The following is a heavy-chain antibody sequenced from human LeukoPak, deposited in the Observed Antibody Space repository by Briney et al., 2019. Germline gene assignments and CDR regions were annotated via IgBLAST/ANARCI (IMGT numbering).Heavy chain of an antibody. CDR1: GFIFSSYW. CDR2: IKQDGSEK. D-gene: IGHD1-20*01. Sequence: GGSLRLSCAASGFIFSSYWMTWVRQAPGKGLEWVANIKQDGSEKYYVDSVKGRFTISRDNAKNSLYLQMNSLRAEDTAVYYCAREVANDNWNGYYFDYWGQGTLVTVSS. J-gene: IGHJ4*02. V-gene: IGHV3-7*03. CDR3: AREVANDNWNGYYFDY.